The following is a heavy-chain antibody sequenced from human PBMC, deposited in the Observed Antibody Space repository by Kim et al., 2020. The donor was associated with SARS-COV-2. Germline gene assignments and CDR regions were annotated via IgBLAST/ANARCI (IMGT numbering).Heavy chain of an antibody. CDR3: ARAYSSSWYLEGNWFDP. J-gene: IGHJ5*02. V-gene: IGHV3-30*04. CDR1: GFTFSSYA. D-gene: IGHD6-13*01. CDR2: ISYDGSNK. Sequence: LSLTCAASGFTFSSYAMHWVRQAPGKGLEWVAVISYDGSNKYYADSVKGRFTISRDNSKNTLYLQMNSLRAEDTAVYYCARAYSSSWYLEGNWFDPWGQGTLVTVSS.